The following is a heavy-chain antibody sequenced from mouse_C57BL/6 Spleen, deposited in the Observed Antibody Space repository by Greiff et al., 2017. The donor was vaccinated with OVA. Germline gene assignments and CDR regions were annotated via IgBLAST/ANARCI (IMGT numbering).Heavy chain of an antibody. CDR3: ARFDYDRDYFDY. J-gene: IGHJ2*01. D-gene: IGHD2-4*01. CDR1: GYTFTSYT. CDR2: INPSSGYT. Sequence: QVQLQQSGAELARPGASVKMSCKASGYTFTSYTMHWVKQRPGQGLEWIGYINPSSGYTKYNQKFKDKATLTADKSSSTAYMQLSSLTSEDSAVYYCARFDYDRDYFDYWGQGTTLTVSS. V-gene: IGHV1-4*01.